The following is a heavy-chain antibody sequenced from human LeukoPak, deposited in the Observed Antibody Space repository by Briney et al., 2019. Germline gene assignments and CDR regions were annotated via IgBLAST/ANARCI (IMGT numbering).Heavy chain of an antibody. J-gene: IGHJ4*03. Sequence: SETLSLTCAVYGGSFSSYYWSWIRQSPGKGLEWTAEINHRGDTNYNPSVKSRVTISVDSSKNQFSLKVTSLTAADTAVYYCARGPTISETGYFDYWGQGTLVTVSS. CDR2: INHRGDT. CDR3: ARGPTISETGYFDY. D-gene: IGHD1-1*01. CDR1: GGSFSSYY. V-gene: IGHV4-34*01.